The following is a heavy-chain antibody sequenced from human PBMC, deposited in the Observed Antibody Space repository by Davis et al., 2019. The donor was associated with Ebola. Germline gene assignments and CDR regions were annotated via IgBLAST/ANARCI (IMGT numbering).Heavy chain of an antibody. CDR1: GGTFTSYA. D-gene: IGHD2-2*01. CDR3: AFQGHIATAPPATEYFDY. J-gene: IGHJ4*02. V-gene: IGHV1-3*01. Sequence: ASVKVSCKASGGTFTSYAMHWLRQAPGQRPEWMGWINAGNGNTKYSQKFQTRVTITRDTAASTAYMELSSLISEDTAVYYCAFQGHIATAPPATEYFDYWGQGTLVTVSS. CDR2: INAGNGNT.